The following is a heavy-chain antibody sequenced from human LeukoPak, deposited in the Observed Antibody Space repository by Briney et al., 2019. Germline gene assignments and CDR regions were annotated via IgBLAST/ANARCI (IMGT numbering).Heavy chain of an antibody. J-gene: IGHJ4*02. CDR2: TSWNSGSI. CDR1: GFTIDDYA. V-gene: IGHV3-9*01. Sequence: GGSLRLSCAASGFTIDDYAMHWVRQAPGKGLEWVSGTSWNSGSIGYADSVKGRFTISRDNAKNSLYLQMNSLRAEDTALYYCAKDMLWRRYKGGIAAAGTWDYWGQGTLVTVSS. D-gene: IGHD6-13*01. CDR3: AKDMLWRRYKGGIAAAGTWDY.